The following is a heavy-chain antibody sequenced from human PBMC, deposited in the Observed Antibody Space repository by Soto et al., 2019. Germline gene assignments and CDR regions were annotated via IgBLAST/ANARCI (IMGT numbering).Heavy chain of an antibody. D-gene: IGHD2-21*02. CDR3: ARDLRFGGDGHWFDP. V-gene: IGHV4-31*03. CDR1: GGSISSGGYY. Sequence: QVQLQESGPGLVKPSQTLSLTCTVSGGSISSGGYYWSWIRQHPGKGLEWIGYIYHSGSTYSNPSLRSRVTISVDTSKNQFSLKLSSVTAADTAVYYCARDLRFGGDGHWFDPWGQGTLVTVSS. CDR2: IYHSGST. J-gene: IGHJ5*02.